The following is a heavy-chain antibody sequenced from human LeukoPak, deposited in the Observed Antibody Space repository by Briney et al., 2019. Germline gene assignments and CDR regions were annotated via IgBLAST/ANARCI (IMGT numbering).Heavy chain of an antibody. CDR1: GYSISSGYY. D-gene: IGHD3-10*01. Sequence: KPSETLSLTCAVSGYSISSGYYWGWIRQPPGKGLEWIGSIYHSGSTYYNPSLKSRVTISVDTSKNQFSLELSSVTAADTAVYYCARDYGSGSYYRPFDYWGQGTLVTVSS. V-gene: IGHV4-38-2*01. CDR3: ARDYGSGSYYRPFDY. J-gene: IGHJ4*02. CDR2: IYHSGST.